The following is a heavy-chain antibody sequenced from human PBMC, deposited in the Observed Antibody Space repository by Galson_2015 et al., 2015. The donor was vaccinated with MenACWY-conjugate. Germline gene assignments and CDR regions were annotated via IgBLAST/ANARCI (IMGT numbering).Heavy chain of an antibody. CDR1: GFTFGDYA. J-gene: IGHJ4*02. CDR2: IRGKAYGGTT. V-gene: IGHV3-49*03. D-gene: IGHD6-13*01. Sequence: SLRLSCATSGFTFGDYAMSWFRQAPGKGLEWVGFIRGKAYGGTTEYAASVKGRFTISRDDSKSFAYLQMNRLITEDTAVYYCTRVVSSSPISCDSWGQGTLVTVSS. CDR3: TRVVSSSPISCDS.